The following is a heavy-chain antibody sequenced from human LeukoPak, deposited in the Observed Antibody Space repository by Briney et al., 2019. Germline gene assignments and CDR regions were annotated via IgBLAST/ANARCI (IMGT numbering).Heavy chain of an antibody. V-gene: IGHV3-66*01. J-gene: IGHJ4*02. CDR3: ARGRLRLDY. Sequence: SGGSLRLSCAASGFTVSSNYMSWVRQAPGKGLGWVSVIYSGGSTYYADSVKGRLTISRDNSKNTLYLHMNSLRAEDTAVYYCARGRLRLDYWGQGTLVTVSS. CDR2: IYSGGST. D-gene: IGHD4-17*01. CDR1: GFTVSSNY.